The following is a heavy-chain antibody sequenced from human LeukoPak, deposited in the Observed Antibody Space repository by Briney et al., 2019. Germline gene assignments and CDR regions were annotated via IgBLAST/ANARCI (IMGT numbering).Heavy chain of an antibody. CDR3: ASPWGRWFGELIWYFDL. J-gene: IGHJ2*01. V-gene: IGHV1-2*02. CDR2: INPNSGGT. D-gene: IGHD3-10*01. Sequence: ASVKASCKASGYTFTAYYIHWVRQAPGQGLEWMGWINPNSGGTNYAQRFQGRVTMTRDTSITTAYMELSRLRSDDTAVYYCASPWGRWFGELIWYFDLWGRGTLVTVSS. CDR1: GYTFTAYY.